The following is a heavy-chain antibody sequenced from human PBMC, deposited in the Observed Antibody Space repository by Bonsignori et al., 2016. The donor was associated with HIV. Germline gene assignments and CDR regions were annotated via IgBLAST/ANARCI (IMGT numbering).Heavy chain of an antibody. CDR3: ARDLGEDIVVVPAASLRYYFDY. D-gene: IGHD2-2*01. J-gene: IGHJ4*02. Sequence: WVRQAPGQGLEWMGWINPNSGGTNYAQKFQGRVTMTRDTSISTAYMELSRLRSDDTAVYYCARDLGEDIVVVPAASLRYYFDYWGQGTLVTVSS. V-gene: IGHV1-2*02. CDR2: INPNSGGT.